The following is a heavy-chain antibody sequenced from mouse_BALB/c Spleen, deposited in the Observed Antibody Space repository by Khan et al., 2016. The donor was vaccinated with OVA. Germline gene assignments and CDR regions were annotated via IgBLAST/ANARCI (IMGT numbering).Heavy chain of an antibody. CDR1: GFTFSTFE. J-gene: IGHJ1*01. CDR2: IRSGRGPI. V-gene: IGHV5-17*02. D-gene: IGHD2-1*01. CDR3: ARSGGNFHWYFDV. Sequence: EVELVESGGGLVQPEGSRNLSCAASGFTFSTFEIPWVRRAPKRGLGGVENIRSGRGPIYYEETLRGRFTISRDNPKNTLFLQMISLRSEDTAMYYCARSGGNFHWYFDVWGAGTSVTVSS.